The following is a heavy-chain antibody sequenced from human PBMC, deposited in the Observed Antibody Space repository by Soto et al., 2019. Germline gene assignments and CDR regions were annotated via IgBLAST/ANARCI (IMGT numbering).Heavy chain of an antibody. Sequence: QVQLVESGGDLAKPGGSLRLSCVGSGFTFGDYDMGWIRQAPGKGLEWVSYTSSGGTTIYYVDSVKGRFTLSMDNAKNSLYLQMDSLRVEGTAVYSCARAPRAIAVELPFYYGMDGWGQGTTVTVSS. J-gene: IGHJ6*02. CDR1: GFTFGDYD. V-gene: IGHV3-11*01. D-gene: IGHD6-19*01. CDR3: ARAPRAIAVELPFYYGMDG. CDR2: TSSGGTTI.